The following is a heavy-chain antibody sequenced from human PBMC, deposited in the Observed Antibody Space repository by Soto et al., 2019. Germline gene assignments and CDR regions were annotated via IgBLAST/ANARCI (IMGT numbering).Heavy chain of an antibody. V-gene: IGHV3-74*01. J-gene: IGHJ4*02. CDR1: GFTFSSYS. CDR2: IDGDGRIT. D-gene: IGHD3-22*01. Sequence: GGSLRLSCAASGFTFSSYSMNWVRQAPGKGLVWVSQIDGDGRITTYTDSVKGRFTISRDNAKNTLYLQLNSLRAEDSAIYYCVRPRYDDSGTPFDDWGQGSLVTVSS. CDR3: VRPRYDDSGTPFDD.